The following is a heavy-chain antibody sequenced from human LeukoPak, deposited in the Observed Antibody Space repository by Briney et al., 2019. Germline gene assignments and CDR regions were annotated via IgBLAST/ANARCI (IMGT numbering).Heavy chain of an antibody. CDR1: GFTFSIYA. V-gene: IGHV3-23*01. D-gene: IGHD2-15*01. CDR2: ISGSGTST. Sequence: GGSLRLSCAASGFTFSIYAMSCVRQAPGKGLERVSGISGSGTSTYYADSVKGRFTISRDNSKNTLYLEMNSLRAEDTAVYFCAKSIFDGSGGSCYRLSWYYEVDVWGQGTTVTVSS. CDR3: AKSIFDGSGGSCYRLSWYYEVDV. J-gene: IGHJ6*02.